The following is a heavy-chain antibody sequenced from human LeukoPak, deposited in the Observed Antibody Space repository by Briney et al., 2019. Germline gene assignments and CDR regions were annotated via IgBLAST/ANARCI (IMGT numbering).Heavy chain of an antibody. D-gene: IGHD3-22*01. J-gene: IGHJ4*02. CDR3: ATRRSRYYYDISGYYSFDY. V-gene: IGHV1-24*01. Sequence: ASVKVSCKVSGYTLTELSMHWVRQAPGKGLEWLGGFDLEGGDTIYAQNLQGRVTMTEDTSTDTAYMELSSLRSEDTAVYYCATRRSRYYYDISGYYSFDYWGQGTLVTVSS. CDR1: GYTLTELS. CDR2: FDLEGGDT.